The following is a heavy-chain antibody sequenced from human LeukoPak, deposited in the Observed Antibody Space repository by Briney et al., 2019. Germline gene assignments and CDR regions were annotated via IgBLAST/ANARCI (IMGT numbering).Heavy chain of an antibody. CDR1: GFTFDDYG. D-gene: IGHD5-24*01. V-gene: IGHV3-20*04. Sequence: GGSLGLSCAASGFTFDDYGMSWVRQAPGKGLEWVSGINWNGGSTGYADSVKGRFTISRDNAKNSLYLQMNSLRAEDTALYYFARDDYNYFAWDWGQGTLVTVSS. J-gene: IGHJ4*02. CDR3: ARDDYNYFAWD. CDR2: INWNGGST.